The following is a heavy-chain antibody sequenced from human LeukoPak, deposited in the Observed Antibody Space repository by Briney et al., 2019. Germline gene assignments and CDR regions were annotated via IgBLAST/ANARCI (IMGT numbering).Heavy chain of an antibody. CDR2: ISGGGVNT. CDR3: AKDKWQLPHYFDY. V-gene: IGHV3-23*01. Sequence: GGSLRLSCAASGFTFNSYAMTWVRQAPGKGLEWVSAISGGGVNTYYADSVKGRFTISRDNSKNTLYLQMNSLRAEDTAVYYCAKDKWQLPHYFDYWGQGTLVTVSS. CDR1: GFTFNSYA. D-gene: IGHD2-15*01. J-gene: IGHJ4*02.